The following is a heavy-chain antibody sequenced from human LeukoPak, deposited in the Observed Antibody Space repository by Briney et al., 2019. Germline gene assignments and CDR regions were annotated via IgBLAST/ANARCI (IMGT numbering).Heavy chain of an antibody. CDR2: IIPIFGTA. CDR1: GGTFSSYA. J-gene: IGHJ6*02. V-gene: IGHV1-69*13. D-gene: IGHD3-3*01. Sequence: GASVKVSCKASGGTFSSYAISWVRQAPGQGLEWMGGIIPIFGTANYAQKFQGRVTITADESTSTAYMELSSLRSEDTAVYYCARDLHPSPRGPTYDFWSGYPTSYYYYGMDVWGQGTTVTVSS. CDR3: ARDLHPSPRGPTYDFWSGYPTSYYYYGMDV.